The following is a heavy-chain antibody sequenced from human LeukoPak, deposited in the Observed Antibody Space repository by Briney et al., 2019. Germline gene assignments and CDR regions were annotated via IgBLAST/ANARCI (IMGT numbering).Heavy chain of an antibody. CDR3: ARADTGSPPRHGMDV. CDR2: ISAYNGNT. Sequence: GASVKVSCKASGCTFTSYGISWVRQAPGQGLEWMGWISAYNGNTNYAQKLQGRVTMTTDTSTSTAYMELRSLRSDDTAVYYCARADTGSPPRHGMDVWGQGTTVTVSS. V-gene: IGHV1-18*01. J-gene: IGHJ6*02. CDR1: GCTFTSYG. D-gene: IGHD1-26*01.